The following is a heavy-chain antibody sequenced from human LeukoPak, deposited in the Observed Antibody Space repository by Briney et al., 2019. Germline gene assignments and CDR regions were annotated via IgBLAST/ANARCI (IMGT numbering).Heavy chain of an antibody. CDR3: ARDSFTMVRGAFDY. J-gene: IGHJ4*02. CDR2: IYTSRST. V-gene: IGHV4-61*02. Sequence: SQTLSLTCTVSGGSISSGSYYWSWIRQPAGKGLEWIGRIYTSRSTNYNPSLKSRVTISVDTSKNQFSLKLSSVTVADTAVYYCARDSFTMVRGAFDYWGQGTLVTVSS. D-gene: IGHD3-10*01. CDR1: GGSISSGSYY.